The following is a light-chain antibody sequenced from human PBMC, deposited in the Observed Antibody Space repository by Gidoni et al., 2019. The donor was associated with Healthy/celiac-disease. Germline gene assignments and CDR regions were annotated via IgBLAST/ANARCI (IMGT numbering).Light chain of an antibody. J-gene: IGKJ4*01. CDR3: QQRSNWPLT. CDR1: QSVSSY. Sequence: IVLTHSPATLSLSPGERDTLSCRASQSVSSYLAWYQQKPGQAPRLLIYDASNRATGIPARFSGSGSGTDFTLTISSLEPEDFAVYYCQQRSNWPLTFXGXTKVEIK. CDR2: DAS. V-gene: IGKV3-11*01.